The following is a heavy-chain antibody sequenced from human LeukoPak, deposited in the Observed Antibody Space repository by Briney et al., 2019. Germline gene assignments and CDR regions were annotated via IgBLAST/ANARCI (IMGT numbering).Heavy chain of an antibody. Sequence: GSLRLSCAASGFTFSDYYMSWIRQAPGKGLEWIGSIYYSGSTYYNPSLKSRVTISVDTSKNQFSLKLSSVTAADTAVYYCARERSTPRILPSETYYYYYYMDVWGKGTTVTVTS. CDR2: IYYSGST. CDR1: GFTFSDYY. CDR3: ARERSTPRILPSETYYYYYYMDV. V-gene: IGHV4-38-2*02. D-gene: IGHD2-15*01. J-gene: IGHJ6*03.